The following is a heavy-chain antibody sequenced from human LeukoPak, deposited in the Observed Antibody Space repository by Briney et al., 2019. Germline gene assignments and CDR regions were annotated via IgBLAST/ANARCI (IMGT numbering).Heavy chain of an antibody. CDR1: GFTFSTYW. J-gene: IGHJ6*03. CDR2: INKDGSQK. V-gene: IGHV3-7*01. CDR3: ARDRAFSYYYYYMDV. Sequence: PGGSLRLSCAASGFTFSTYWMTWVRQAPGKGLEWVGTINKDGSQKYYLGSVKGRFTISRDDAKNSLYLQMNSLRAEDTAVYYCARDRAFSYYYYYMDVWGKGTTVTVSS. D-gene: IGHD3-3*01.